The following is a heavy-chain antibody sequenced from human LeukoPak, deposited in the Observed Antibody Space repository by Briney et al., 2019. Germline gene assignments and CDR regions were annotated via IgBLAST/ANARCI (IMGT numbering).Heavy chain of an antibody. CDR1: GFPFSSYA. Sequence: GGSLRLSCEASGFPFSSYAMTWVRQAPGKGLEWVANIKGDDSEKYYVDSVKGRFTISRDNAKNSLFLQMNSLRAEDTAIYYCTRQTSSRAFEVWGQGSVVTVSS. CDR3: TRQTSSRAFEV. D-gene: IGHD2-2*01. CDR2: IKGDDSEK. J-gene: IGHJ3*01. V-gene: IGHV3-7*05.